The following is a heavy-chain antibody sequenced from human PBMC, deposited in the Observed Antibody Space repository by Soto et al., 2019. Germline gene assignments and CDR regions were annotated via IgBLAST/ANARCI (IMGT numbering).Heavy chain of an antibody. V-gene: IGHV1-46*03. CDR3: ARDQEPSTLYYDYYYMDV. Sequence: QVQLVQSGAEVKKPGASVTVSCTASGYTFTSYYIHWVRQAPGQGLECMGIINPSGGSTSYAQKFQGRVTMTRDTSTSTVYMEVSGLRSEDTAVYYCARDQEPSTLYYDYYYMDVWGKGTTVTVSS. CDR1: GYTFTSYY. CDR2: INPSGGST. J-gene: IGHJ6*03.